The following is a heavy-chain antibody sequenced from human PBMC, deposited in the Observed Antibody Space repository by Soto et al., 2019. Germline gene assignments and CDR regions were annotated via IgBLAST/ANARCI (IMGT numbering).Heavy chain of an antibody. D-gene: IGHD2-21*01. Sequence: QPGGSLRLSCAASGFTFSNYWMSWVRQAPGKGLEWVANIKQDGSESNYADSVKGRFTISRDNAENSLYLQMTSLRAEDTAVYYCASARHIGPWGQGTLVTGSS. CDR1: GFTFSNYW. CDR3: ASARHIGP. CDR2: IKQDGSES. V-gene: IGHV3-7*01. J-gene: IGHJ5*02.